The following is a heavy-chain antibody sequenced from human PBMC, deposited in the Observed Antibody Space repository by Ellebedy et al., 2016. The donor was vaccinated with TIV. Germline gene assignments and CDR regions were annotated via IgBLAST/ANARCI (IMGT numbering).Heavy chain of an antibody. J-gene: IGHJ4*02. Sequence: GGSLRLSCAASGLTFSNYWMSWVRQAPGKGLEWVANIKQDGSEKYYVDSVKGRFSISRDNAKNSLYVQMNSLRDEDTAVYYCARDQWLGRAYYFDSWGQGTLVTVSS. CDR3: ARDQWLGRAYYFDS. CDR2: IKQDGSEK. CDR1: GLTFSNYW. D-gene: IGHD6-19*01. V-gene: IGHV3-7*01.